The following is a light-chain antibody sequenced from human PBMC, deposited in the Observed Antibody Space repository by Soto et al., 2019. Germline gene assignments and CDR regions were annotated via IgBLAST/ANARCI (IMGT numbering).Light chain of an antibody. CDR1: SSDVGGYNY. CDR3: SSYTSTRTVV. V-gene: IGLV2-14*01. CDR2: DVS. Sequence: QSAPTQPASVSGSPGQSITISCTGTSSDVGGYNYVSWYQQHPDKAPKLMIYDVSNRPSGVSDRISGSKSGNTASLTISGLQAEDEADYYCSSYTSTRTVVFGGGTKLTVL. J-gene: IGLJ2*01.